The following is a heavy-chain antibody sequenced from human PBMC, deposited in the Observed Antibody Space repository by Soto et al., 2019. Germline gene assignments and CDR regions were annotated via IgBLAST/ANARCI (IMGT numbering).Heavy chain of an antibody. V-gene: IGHV4-30-4*01. CDR1: GDSISTVDYF. J-gene: IGHJ5*01. D-gene: IGHD2-15*01. CDR2: IYKSATT. Sequence: LSLTCSASGDSISTVDYFWAWIRQPPGQALEYIGYIYKSATTYYNPSFESRVAISLDTSKSQFSLNVTSVTAADTAVYFCARGRYCLTGRCFPNWFDSWGQGTMVTVSS. CDR3: ARGRYCLTGRCFPNWFDS.